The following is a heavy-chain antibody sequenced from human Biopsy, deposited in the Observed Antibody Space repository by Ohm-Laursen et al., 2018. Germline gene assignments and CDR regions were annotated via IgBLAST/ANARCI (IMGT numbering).Heavy chain of an antibody. D-gene: IGHD5-12*01. CDR2: IHYTGHI. V-gene: IGHV4-59*08. J-gene: IGHJ2*01. CDR1: GDTISTYY. CDR3: ARNRVDVVKVTTIGWNFDL. Sequence: SETLSLTWTVSGDTISTYYWNWIRQTPGKGLEWIGYIHYTGHIRINPSLNSRATISVDTSKAQFSLKLSSLTAADTAIYYCARNRVDVVKVTTIGWNFDLWGRGTLVTVS.